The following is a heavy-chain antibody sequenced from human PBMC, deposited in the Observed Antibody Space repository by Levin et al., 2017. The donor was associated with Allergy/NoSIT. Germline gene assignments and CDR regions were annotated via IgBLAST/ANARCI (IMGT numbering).Heavy chain of an antibody. CDR1: GFTVSSNY. CDR2: IYTGGNT. Sequence: LGESLKISCAASGFTVSSNYMSWVRQAPGKGLEWVSVIYTGGNTYYADSVKGRFTISRDNSKNTLYLQMNSLRAEDTAVYYCARGKLWATNFDYWGQGTLVTVSS. V-gene: IGHV3-53*01. J-gene: IGHJ4*02. D-gene: IGHD1-26*01. CDR3: ARGKLWATNFDY.